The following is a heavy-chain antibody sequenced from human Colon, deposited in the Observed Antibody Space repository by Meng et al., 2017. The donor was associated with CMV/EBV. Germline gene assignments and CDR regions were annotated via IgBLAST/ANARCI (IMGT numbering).Heavy chain of an antibody. J-gene: IGHJ4*01. CDR1: GGSISSGNSY. CDR2: VDNSGST. V-gene: IGHV4-39*07. Sequence: QQQLQESGPGLLKPSETLSLTCSVSGGSISSGNSYWGWIRQSPGEGLEWIGCVDNSGSTYYTPSLKSRVTISIDTSNTLFSLTLKSVTAADTAVYYCARGRGIAADSRTYYFDSWGHGTLVTVSS. CDR3: ARGRGIAADSRTYYFDS. D-gene: IGHD6-13*01.